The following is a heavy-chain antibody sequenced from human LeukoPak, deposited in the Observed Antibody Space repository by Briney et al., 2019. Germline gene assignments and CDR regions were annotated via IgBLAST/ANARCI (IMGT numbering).Heavy chain of an antibody. Sequence: GGSLRLSCAASGFTFSSYEMNWVRQAPGKGLEWVSYISSSGSTIYYADSVKGRFTISRDNAKNSLYLQMNSLRAEDTAVYYCVRVGYCSSTSCRFYYYYYYGMDVWGQGTTVTVSS. J-gene: IGHJ6*02. CDR2: ISSSGSTI. D-gene: IGHD2-2*01. V-gene: IGHV3-48*03. CDR3: VRVGYCSSTSCRFYYYYYYGMDV. CDR1: GFTFSSYE.